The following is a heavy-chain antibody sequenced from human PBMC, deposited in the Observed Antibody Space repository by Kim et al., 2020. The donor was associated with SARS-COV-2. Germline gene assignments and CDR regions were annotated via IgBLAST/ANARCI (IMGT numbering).Heavy chain of an antibody. J-gene: IGHJ4*02. V-gene: IGHV3-48*03. CDR2: ISSSGSTI. CDR3: ARGGYCSSTSCYDDY. CDR1: GFTFSSYE. D-gene: IGHD2-2*01. Sequence: GGSLRLSCAASGFTFSSYEMNWVRQAPGKGLEWVSYISSSGSTIYYADSVKGRFAISRDNAKNSLYLQMNSLRAEDTAVYYCARGGYCSSTSCYDDYWGQGTLVTVSS.